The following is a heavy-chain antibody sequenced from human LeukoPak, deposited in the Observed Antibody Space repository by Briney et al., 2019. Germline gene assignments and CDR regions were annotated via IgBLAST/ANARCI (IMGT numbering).Heavy chain of an antibody. CDR1: GFTFSSYG. Sequence: GGSLRLSCAASGFTFSSYGMHWVRQAPGKGLEWVAVIWYDGSNKYYADSVKGRFTISRDNSKNTLYLQVNSLRAEDTAVYYCAKDFHGYSSSWSNWFDPWGQGTLVTVSS. CDR3: AKDFHGYSSSWSNWFDP. D-gene: IGHD6-13*01. J-gene: IGHJ5*02. V-gene: IGHV3-33*06. CDR2: IWYDGSNK.